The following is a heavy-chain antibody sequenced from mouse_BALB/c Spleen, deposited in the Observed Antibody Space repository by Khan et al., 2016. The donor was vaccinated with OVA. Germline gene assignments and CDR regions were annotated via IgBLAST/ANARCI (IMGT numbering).Heavy chain of an antibody. CDR3: ARNYDYDEGLAY. CDR2: IWSGGTT. Sequence: VELVESGPGLVQPSQSLSITCTVSGFSLTSYGVHWVRQSPGKGLEWLGVIWSGGTTDYNAPFISRLSISKDNSKSQVFFKMNSLQANDTANYYCARNYDYDEGLAYWGHGTLVTVSA. J-gene: IGHJ3*01. D-gene: IGHD2-4*01. CDR1: GFSLTSYG. V-gene: IGHV2-2*02.